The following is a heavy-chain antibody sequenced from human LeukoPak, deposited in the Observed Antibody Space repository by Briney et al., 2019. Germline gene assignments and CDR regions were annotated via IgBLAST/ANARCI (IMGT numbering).Heavy chain of an antibody. D-gene: IGHD4-17*01. J-gene: IGHJ4*02. Sequence: TSVKVSCKASGFVFSSSAVQWVRQARGPRLEWIGWIVVGSGNTNYAQNFQERVTITRDMSTSTAYMELSSLRSEDTAVYYCVADCYGDCIDWGQGTLVTVSS. CDR1: GFVFSSSA. V-gene: IGHV1-58*01. CDR2: IVVGSGNT. CDR3: VADCYGDCID.